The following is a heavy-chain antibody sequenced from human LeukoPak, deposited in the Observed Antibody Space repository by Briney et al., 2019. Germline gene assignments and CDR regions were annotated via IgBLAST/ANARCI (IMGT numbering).Heavy chain of an antibody. Sequence: GGSLRLSCAASGFTFSGSAMHWVRQASGKGLEWVGRIRSKANSYATAYAASVKGRFTISRDDSKNTAYLQMNSLKTEDTAVYYCTRRAAAGTGVDYWGQGTLVTVSS. CDR2: IRSKANSYAT. CDR3: TRRAAAGTGVDY. V-gene: IGHV3-73*01. J-gene: IGHJ4*02. CDR1: GFTFSGSA. D-gene: IGHD6-13*01.